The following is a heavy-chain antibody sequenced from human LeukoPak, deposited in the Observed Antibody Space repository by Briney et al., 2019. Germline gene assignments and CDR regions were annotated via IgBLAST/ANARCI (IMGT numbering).Heavy chain of an antibody. Sequence: GESLKISCKVSGYSFTTYWIGWVRQTPGKGLEWMGIVYPFDSDTRYSPSFQGQVTISADKSISTAYLQWSSLKASDTAMYYCARRAGDCSSTSCYWNNWFDPWGQGTLVTVSS. CDR2: VYPFDSDT. V-gene: IGHV5-51*01. J-gene: IGHJ5*02. CDR1: GYSFTTYW. D-gene: IGHD2-2*01. CDR3: ARRAGDCSSTSCYWNNWFDP.